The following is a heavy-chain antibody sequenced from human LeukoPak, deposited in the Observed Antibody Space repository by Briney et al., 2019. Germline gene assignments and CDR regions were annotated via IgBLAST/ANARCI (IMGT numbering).Heavy chain of an antibody. CDR3: ARGGYSYGYLALPFDY. J-gene: IGHJ4*02. V-gene: IGHV4-30-2*01. CDR1: GGSISSGGYS. Sequence: PSQTLSLTCAVSGGSISSGGYSWSWIRQPPGKGLEWIGYIYHSGSTYHNPSLKSRVTISVDRSKNQFSLKLSSVTAPDTAVYYCARGGYSYGYLALPFDYWGQGTLVTVSS. D-gene: IGHD5-18*01. CDR2: IYHSGST.